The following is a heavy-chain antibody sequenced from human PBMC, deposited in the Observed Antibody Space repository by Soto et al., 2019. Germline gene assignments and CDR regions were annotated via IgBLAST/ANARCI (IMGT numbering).Heavy chain of an antibody. CDR3: ARAGGETYYDILTGYPKSHYYYGMDV. V-gene: IGHV1-18*01. CDR2: ISAYNGNT. J-gene: IGHJ6*02. D-gene: IGHD3-9*01. Sequence: ASVKVSCKASGYTFNNYDIDWVRQAPGQGLEWMGWISAYNGNTNYAQKLQGRVTMTTDTSTSTAYMELRSLRSDDTAVYYCARAGGETYYDILTGYPKSHYYYGMDVWGQGTTVTVSS. CDR1: GYTFNNYD.